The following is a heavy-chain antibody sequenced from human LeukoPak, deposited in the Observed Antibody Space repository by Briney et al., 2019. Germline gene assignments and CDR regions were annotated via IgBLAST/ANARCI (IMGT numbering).Heavy chain of an antibody. CDR3: ARLDCTGDGCYNH. Sequence: SETLSLTCSVSGDSVTSYYWSWIRQPPGKGLEWIGYVSSDGTTNYTPSLRSRVVMSVDTAKNHISLSLTSLTAADTAIYYCARLDCTGDGCYNHWGQGTLVTVSS. J-gene: IGHJ4*02. D-gene: IGHD2-8*02. CDR2: VSSDGTT. CDR1: GDSVTSYY. V-gene: IGHV4-59*08.